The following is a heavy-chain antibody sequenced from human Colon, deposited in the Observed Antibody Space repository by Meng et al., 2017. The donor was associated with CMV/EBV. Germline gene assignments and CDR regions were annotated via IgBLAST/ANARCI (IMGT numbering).Heavy chain of an antibody. CDR1: GYTFTSYY. D-gene: IGHD3-22*01. V-gene: IGHV1-2*02. Sequence: QAQLVQSGAEVKKPGPSVKVSCKASGYTFTSYYMNWVRQAPGQGLEWMGWINPNSCCTNYAQKFQGRVTMTRDTSISTDYMELSRLRSDDTAVYYCATVSSGYYLYFQHWGQGTLVTVSS. CDR3: ATVSSGYYLYFQH. CDR2: INPNSCCT. J-gene: IGHJ1*01.